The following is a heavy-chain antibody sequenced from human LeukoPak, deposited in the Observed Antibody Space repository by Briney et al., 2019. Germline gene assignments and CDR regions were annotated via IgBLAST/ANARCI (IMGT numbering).Heavy chain of an antibody. CDR1: GFTFSNYE. CDR3: ARILTYYYDSSGYDY. V-gene: IGHV3-21*01. CDR2: ISSSSSYI. Sequence: PGGSLRLSCAASGFTFSNYEMNWVRQAPGKGLEWVSSISSSSSYIYYADSVKGRFTISRDNAKNSLYLQMNSLRAEDTAVYYCARILTYYYDSSGYDYWGQGTLVTVSS. D-gene: IGHD3-22*01. J-gene: IGHJ4*02.